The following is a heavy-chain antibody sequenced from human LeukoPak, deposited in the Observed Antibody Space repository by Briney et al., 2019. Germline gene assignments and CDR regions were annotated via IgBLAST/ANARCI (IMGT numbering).Heavy chain of an antibody. V-gene: IGHV1-69*13. CDR3: ARSDIVATIYNY. J-gene: IGHJ4*02. D-gene: IGHD5-12*01. CDR1: GGSFTSYA. CDR2: IIPIFGTA. Sequence: SVTVSCKASGGSFTSYAMSWVRQAPGQGLEWMGGIIPIFGTANYAQKFQGRVTITADDSTSTAYMELSSLRSEDTAVYYCARSDIVATIYNYWGQGTLVTVSS.